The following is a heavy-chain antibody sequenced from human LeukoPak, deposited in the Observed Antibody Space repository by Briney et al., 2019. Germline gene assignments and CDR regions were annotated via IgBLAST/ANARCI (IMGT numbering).Heavy chain of an antibody. Sequence: GSLRLSCAASGFTFSSYSMNWVRQAPGKGLEWIGEINHSGSTNYNPSLKSRVTISVDTSKNQFSLKLSSVTAADTAVYYCARIPLHYDILTGYYNYFDYWGQGTLVTVSS. CDR1: GFTFSSYS. V-gene: IGHV4-34*01. CDR2: INHSGST. D-gene: IGHD3-9*01. CDR3: ARIPLHYDILTGYYNYFDY. J-gene: IGHJ4*02.